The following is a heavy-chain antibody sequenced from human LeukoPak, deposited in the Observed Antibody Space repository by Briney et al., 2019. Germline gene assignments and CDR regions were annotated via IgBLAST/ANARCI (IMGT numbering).Heavy chain of an antibody. CDR3: AKDLMRNTVTYSWFDP. J-gene: IGHJ5*02. D-gene: IGHD4-17*01. V-gene: IGHV3-9*01. CDR2: ISWNSGHI. Sequence: GGSLRLSCAASGFTFDDYAMHWVRQAPGKGLEWVSGISWNSGHIAYADSVKGRFTLSRDNAKNSLYLQMNSLRAEDTALYYCAKDLMRNTVTYSWFDPWGQGTQVTVSS. CDR1: GFTFDDYA.